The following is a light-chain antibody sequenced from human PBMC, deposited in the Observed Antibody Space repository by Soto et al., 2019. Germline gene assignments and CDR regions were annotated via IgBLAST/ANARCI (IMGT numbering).Light chain of an antibody. CDR3: QLYGSSPGT. CDR2: AAS. Sequence: ENELKKTRGKQCLSARERGTRWCRVSQRVSSIYLAWYQQKPGQAPRLLIYAASSRATGIPDRFCFSGSGTDLTLTISFLDPEDFALYYFQLYGSSPGTCAQGTKVDI. J-gene: IGKJ1*01. V-gene: IGKV3-20*01. CDR1: QRVSSIY.